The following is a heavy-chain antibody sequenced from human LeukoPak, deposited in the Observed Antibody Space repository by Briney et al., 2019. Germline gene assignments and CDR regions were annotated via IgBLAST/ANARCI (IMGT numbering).Heavy chain of an antibody. D-gene: IGHD6-19*01. V-gene: IGHV3-48*04. CDR3: ARETILAVAGDF. Sequence: PRGSLRLSCAASGFTFNKNNMNWVRQAPGKGLEWVSYISTTSITMYYADSVKGRFTISRDNANNSLYLQMNSLRADDTAVYYCARETILAVAGDFWGQGTLVTVSS. CDR2: ISTTSITM. CDR1: GFTFNKNN. J-gene: IGHJ4*02.